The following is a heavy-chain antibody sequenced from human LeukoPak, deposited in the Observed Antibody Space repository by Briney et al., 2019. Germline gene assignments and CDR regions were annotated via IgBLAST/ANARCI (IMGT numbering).Heavy chain of an antibody. J-gene: IGHJ5*02. V-gene: IGHV4-39*01. CDR1: GGSISTSNYY. CDR3: ARRGGANWFDP. Sequence: SETLSLTCTVSGGSISTSNYYWGWIRQPPGKGLEWIGSIYYSGSTYYNPSLKSRVTISVDTSKNQFSLKLSSVAAADTAVYYCARRGGANWFDPWGQGTLVTVSS. CDR2: IYYSGST. D-gene: IGHD3-10*01.